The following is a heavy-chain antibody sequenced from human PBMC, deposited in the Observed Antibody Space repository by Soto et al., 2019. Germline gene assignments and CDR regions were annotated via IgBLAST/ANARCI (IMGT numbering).Heavy chain of an antibody. CDR1: GDSISSPDYY. CDR2: VYYRGSI. J-gene: IGHJ5*01. V-gene: IGHV4-30-4*01. Sequence: SETLSLTCTVSGDSISSPDYYWSWIRQAPGKGLELIGYVYYRGSIYYTPSFESRVSISIDTSKNQFSLRLTSVTAADSAVYFCERVTFTPNWFDSWGQGILVTVSS. CDR3: ERVTFTPNWFDS. D-gene: IGHD3-16*01.